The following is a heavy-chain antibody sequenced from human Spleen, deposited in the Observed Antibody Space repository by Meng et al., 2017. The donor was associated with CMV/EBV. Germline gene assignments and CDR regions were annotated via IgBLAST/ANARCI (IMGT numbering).Heavy chain of an antibody. CDR3: ARGTYVYDSTSYYDRNWFDP. V-gene: IGHV1-2*02. CDR2: INPDSGGT. Sequence: ASVKVSCKASGYTITGYYMHWVRQAPGQGLEWMGWINPDSGGTHYAQRFQGRVTMTRDTSISTAYMELSGLTSDDTAVYFCARGTYVYDSTSYYDRNWFDPWGQGALVTVSS. CDR1: GYTITGYY. D-gene: IGHD3-22*01. J-gene: IGHJ5*02.